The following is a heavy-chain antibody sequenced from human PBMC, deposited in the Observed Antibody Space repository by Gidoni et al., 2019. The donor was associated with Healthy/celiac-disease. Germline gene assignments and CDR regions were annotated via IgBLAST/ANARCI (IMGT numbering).Heavy chain of an antibody. CDR2: IYYSGST. CDR1: GGSISSGGYY. V-gene: IGHV4-31*03. J-gene: IGHJ4*02. CDR3: ARGLRPYDSSGYRPSHFDY. D-gene: IGHD3-22*01. Sequence: QVQLQESGPGLVKPSQTLSLTCTVSGGSISSGGYYWSWIRQHPGKGLEWIGYIYYSGSTYYNPSLKSRVTISVDTSKNQFSLKLSSVTAADTAVYYCARGLRPYDSSGYRPSHFDYWGQGTLVTVSS.